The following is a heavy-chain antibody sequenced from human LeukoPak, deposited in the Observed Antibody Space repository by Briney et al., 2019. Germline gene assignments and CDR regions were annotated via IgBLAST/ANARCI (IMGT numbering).Heavy chain of an antibody. D-gene: IGHD5-24*01. CDR2: IFSNGDT. J-gene: IGHJ4*02. V-gene: IGHV3-53*01. CDR3: TRDQMNY. Sequence: GGSLRLSCTASEFTVSRNYMLWVRQAPGKGLEWVSPIFSNGDTHYADSVKGRFTISRDTSKNTASLQMNSLRVEDTAMYYCTRDQMNYWGQGTLVTVSS. CDR1: EFTVSRNY.